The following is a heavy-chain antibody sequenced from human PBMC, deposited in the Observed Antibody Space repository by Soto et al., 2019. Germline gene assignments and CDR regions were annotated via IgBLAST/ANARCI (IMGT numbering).Heavy chain of an antibody. V-gene: IGHV4-39*01. Sequence: QLQLQESGPGLVKPSETLSLTCTVSGGSISSSYYWGWIRQPPGKGLEWIGSVYYSGSTYYNPSLKSRVTISVDTSKNQFSQKLSSVTAADTAVYYCATTYYFGSGSGYWGQGTLVTVSS. J-gene: IGHJ4*02. CDR1: GGSISSSYY. D-gene: IGHD3-10*01. CDR2: VYYSGST. CDR3: ATTYYFGSGSGY.